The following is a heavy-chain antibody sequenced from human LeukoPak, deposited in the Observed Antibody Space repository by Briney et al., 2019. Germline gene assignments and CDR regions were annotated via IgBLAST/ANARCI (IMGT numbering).Heavy chain of an antibody. V-gene: IGHV1-2*02. CDR2: INPNSGGT. CDR1: GGTFSSYA. D-gene: IGHD6-13*01. CDR3: ARDPPPLYSSSWLGRFDP. J-gene: IGHJ5*02. Sequence: ASVKVSCKASGGTFSSYAISWVRQAPGQGLEWMGWINPNSGGTNYAQKFQGRVTMTRDTSISTAYMELSRLRSDDTAVYYCARDPPPLYSSSWLGRFDPWGQGTLVTVSS.